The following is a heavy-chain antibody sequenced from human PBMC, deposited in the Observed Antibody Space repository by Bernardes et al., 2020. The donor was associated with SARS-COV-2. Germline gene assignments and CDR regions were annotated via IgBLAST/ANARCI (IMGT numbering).Heavy chain of an antibody. CDR1: RFIFSNFG. CDR2: IWYTGSNT. CDR3: ARDRGDVWSGFLNSLDP. Sequence: GRSLRLSCVASRFIFSNFGMHWVRQAPGKGLDWVAVIWYTGSNTDYGDSLRDRFTISRDNSKNTLYLQMNSLIAEDTAVYYCARDRGDVWSGFLNSLDPWGQGIQVTVSS. V-gene: IGHV3-33*01. D-gene: IGHD3-3*01. J-gene: IGHJ5*02.